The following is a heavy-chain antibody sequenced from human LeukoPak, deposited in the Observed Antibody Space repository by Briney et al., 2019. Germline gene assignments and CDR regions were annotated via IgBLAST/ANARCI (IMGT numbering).Heavy chain of an antibody. J-gene: IGHJ4*02. CDR2: IYASGST. D-gene: IGHD2-2*01. V-gene: IGHV4-4*07. CDR3: TRDTICSGTTCNGGPGDY. CDR1: GGSISSQY. Sequence: SETLSPTCTVSGGSISSQYWSWIRQPAGKGLEWIGRIYASGSTNYNPSLKSRVTMSVDTSKNQFSLKLSSVTAAYAAVFYCTRDTICSGTTCNGGPGDYWGQGILVTVSS.